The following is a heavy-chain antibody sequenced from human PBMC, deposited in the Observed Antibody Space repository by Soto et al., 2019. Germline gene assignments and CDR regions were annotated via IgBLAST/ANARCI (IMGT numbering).Heavy chain of an antibody. Sequence: QVQLQESGPGLVEPSETLSLTCTVSGGSINSYYWSWIRLPPGKGLECIGHIYYTGSTNYNPSLQSRVTISLGMSASQFSLRLTSVSSADTAVYYCARTFWSFDLGGRGTLFTVSS. J-gene: IGHJ2*01. CDR3: ARTFWSFDL. CDR1: GGSINSYY. D-gene: IGHD1-1*01. V-gene: IGHV4-59*08. CDR2: IYYTGST.